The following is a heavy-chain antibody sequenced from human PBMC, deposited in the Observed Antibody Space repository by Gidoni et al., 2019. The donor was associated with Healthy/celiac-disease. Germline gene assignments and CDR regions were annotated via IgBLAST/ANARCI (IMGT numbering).Heavy chain of an antibody. V-gene: IGHV3-64D*06. D-gene: IGHD3-22*01. Sequence: EVQLVESGGGLVQPGGSLRLSCSASGFTFSSYAMHWVRQAPGKGLEYVSAISSNGGSTYYADSVKGRFTISRDNSKNTLYLQMSSLRAEDTAVYYCVKGPHYYDSSGYYAAYFDYWGQGTLVTVSS. CDR3: VKGPHYYDSSGYYAAYFDY. CDR1: GFTFSSYA. CDR2: ISSNGGST. J-gene: IGHJ4*02.